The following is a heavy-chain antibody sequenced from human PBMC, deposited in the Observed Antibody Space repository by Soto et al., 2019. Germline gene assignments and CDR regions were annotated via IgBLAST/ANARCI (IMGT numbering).Heavy chain of an antibody. D-gene: IGHD2-21*01. Sequence: SETLSLTCRVSGAALNGGNYYWSWIRQVPGKGLEWIGHIYVTGAVDYNPSLRDRITISQDTSERQFSLNLRLVTAADTAVYYCARLRIATNNYKWFDPWGQGTLVTVSS. CDR1: GAALNGGNYY. J-gene: IGHJ5*02. CDR2: IYVTGAV. CDR3: ARLRIATNNYKWFDP. V-gene: IGHV4-31*03.